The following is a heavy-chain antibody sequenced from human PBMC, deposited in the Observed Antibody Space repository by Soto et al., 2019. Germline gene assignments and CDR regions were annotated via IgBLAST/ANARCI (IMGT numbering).Heavy chain of an antibody. CDR1: GFSFNEAW. CDR2: IKTSAGGGAT. V-gene: IGHV3-15*07. Sequence: EVQLVESAGGLVKPGGSLRLSCVASGFSFNEAWMNWVRQAPGEGLEWVGRIKTSAGGGATDYAAPVQGRFTISRDDSKNALYLHMNSLRTEDTAIYYCTTASVEGIWGQGTTVTVSS. J-gene: IGHJ6*02. D-gene: IGHD2-15*01. CDR3: TTASVEGI.